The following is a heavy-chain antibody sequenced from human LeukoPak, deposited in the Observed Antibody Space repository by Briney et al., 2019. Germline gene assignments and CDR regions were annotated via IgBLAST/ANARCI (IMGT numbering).Heavy chain of an antibody. CDR1: GDSVSNNTTA. Sequence: SRTLSHTCTISGDSVSNNTTAWNWIRQSPSRGLEWLGRTYYRSKWYSEFAVSVKSRITINPDTSKNQFSLQLSSVTPEDTAVYYCARGYYCDSWGQGTLVTVSS. J-gene: IGHJ4*02. CDR2: TYYRSKWYS. CDR3: ARGYYCDS. V-gene: IGHV6-1*01.